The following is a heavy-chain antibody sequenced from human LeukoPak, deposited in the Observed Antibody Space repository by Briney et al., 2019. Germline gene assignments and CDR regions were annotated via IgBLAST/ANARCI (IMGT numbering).Heavy chain of an antibody. V-gene: IGHV1-24*01. Sequence: ASLNVSCNVSGYTLSGLSMHWVRQAPGKGLEWMGRLDPEDGETIYAQKFQGRVTMTEDTSTDTAYLELSSLTSEDTAVYYCATILRFLAWSSHWFDPWGQGTLVTVSS. D-gene: IGHD3-3*01. CDR3: ATILRFLAWSSHWFDP. J-gene: IGHJ5*02. CDR2: LDPEDGET. CDR1: GYTLSGLS.